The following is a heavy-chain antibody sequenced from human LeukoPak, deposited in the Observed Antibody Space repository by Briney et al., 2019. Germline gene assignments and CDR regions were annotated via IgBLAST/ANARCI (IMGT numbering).Heavy chain of an antibody. J-gene: IGHJ4*02. D-gene: IGHD4-17*01. V-gene: IGHV3-74*01. Sequence: PGGSLRLSCAASGFTFNNYWMHWVRQGPGKGLVWVSSINSDGSSVYYADSVKGRFIISRDNVENTLYLQMNSLSAEDTAVYYCSRYGDSIYWGQGTLVTVPS. CDR1: GFTFNNYW. CDR3: SRYGDSIY. CDR2: INSDGSSV.